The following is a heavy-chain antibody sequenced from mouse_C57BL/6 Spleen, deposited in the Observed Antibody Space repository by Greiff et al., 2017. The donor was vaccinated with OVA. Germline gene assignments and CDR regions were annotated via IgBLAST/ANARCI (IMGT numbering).Heavy chain of an antibody. V-gene: IGHV1-80*01. CDR3: AKDSSGRMDY. J-gene: IGHJ4*01. Sequence: VKLVESGAELVKPGASVKISCKASGYAFSSYWMNWVKQRPGKGLEWIGQIYPGDGDTNYNGKFKGKATLTADKSSSTAYMQLSSLTSEDSAVYFCAKDSSGRMDYWGQGTSVTVSS. CDR1: GYAFSSYW. D-gene: IGHD3-2*02. CDR2: IYPGDGDT.